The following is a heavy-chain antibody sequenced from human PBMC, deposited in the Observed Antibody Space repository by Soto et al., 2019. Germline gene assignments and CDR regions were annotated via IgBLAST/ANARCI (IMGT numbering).Heavy chain of an antibody. Sequence: SETLSLTFTVSGGSITNYYWTGIRQTPGKGLEWVGSSHYSGSTQYNPSLKSRVTTSVDTSKNQISLNMTTVTAADTAVYYCARRGLGARFDYWGQGTLVTVSS. CDR3: ARRGLGARFDY. J-gene: IGHJ4*02. CDR2: SHYSGST. D-gene: IGHD1-26*01. CDR1: GGSITNYY. V-gene: IGHV4-59*13.